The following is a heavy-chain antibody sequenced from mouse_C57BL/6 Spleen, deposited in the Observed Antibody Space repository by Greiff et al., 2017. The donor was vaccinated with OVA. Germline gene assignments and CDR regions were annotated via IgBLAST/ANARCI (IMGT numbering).Heavy chain of an antibody. D-gene: IGHD1-1*01. Sequence: EVQRVESGGGLVKPGGSLKLSCAASGFTFSSYTMSWVRQTPEKRLEWVATISGGGGNTYYPDSVKGRFTISRDNAKNTLYLQMSSLRSEDTALYYGARGTTVVATRRYYFDYWGQGTTLTVSS. CDR3: ARGTTVVATRRYYFDY. J-gene: IGHJ2*01. CDR2: ISGGGGNT. V-gene: IGHV5-9*01. CDR1: GFTFSSYT.